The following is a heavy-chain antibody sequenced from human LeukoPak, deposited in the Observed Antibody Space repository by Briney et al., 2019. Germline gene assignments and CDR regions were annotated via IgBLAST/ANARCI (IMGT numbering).Heavy chain of an antibody. CDR2: IGSSRSVI. CDR1: GFTFSSYR. V-gene: IGHV3-48*01. Sequence: GGSLRLSRAASGFTFSSYRMNWVRQAPGKGLEWVSYIGSSRSVIYYADSVKGRFTISRDNAKNSLYLQMNSLRAEDTAVYYCARDGGTAAAGTHHFDYWGQGTLVTVSS. D-gene: IGHD6-13*01. CDR3: ARDGGTAAAGTHHFDY. J-gene: IGHJ4*02.